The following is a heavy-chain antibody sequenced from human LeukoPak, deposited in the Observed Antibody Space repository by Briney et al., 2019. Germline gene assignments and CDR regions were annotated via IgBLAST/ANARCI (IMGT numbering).Heavy chain of an antibody. CDR1: GFTFSSYA. J-gene: IGHJ4*02. V-gene: IGHV3-64*01. CDR3: ARDTGAAMAYFDY. CDR2: ISSNGGST. D-gene: IGHD5-18*01. Sequence: GGSLRLSCAASGFTFSSYAMHWVRQAPGKGLEYVSAISSNGGSTYYANSVKGRFTISRDSSKNTLYLQMGSLRAEDMAVYYCARDTGAAMAYFDYWGQGTLVTVSS.